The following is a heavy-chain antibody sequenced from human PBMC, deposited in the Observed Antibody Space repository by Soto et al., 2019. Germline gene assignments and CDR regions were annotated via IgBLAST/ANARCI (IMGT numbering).Heavy chain of an antibody. Sequence: SETLSLTCAVSGGSISSSNWWNWVRQPPGKGLEWIGYIYYSGSGSTYYNPSLKSRVTISVDTSKNQFSLKLSSVTAADTAVYYCAIDSLLSSRRMDVWGQGTTVT. CDR3: AIDSLLSSRRMDV. J-gene: IGHJ6*02. V-gene: IGHV4-4*02. CDR2: IYYSGSGST. CDR1: GGSISSSNW.